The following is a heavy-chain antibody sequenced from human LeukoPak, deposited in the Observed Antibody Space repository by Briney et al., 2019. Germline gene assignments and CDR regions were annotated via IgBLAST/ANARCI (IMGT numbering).Heavy chain of an antibody. CDR1: GGTFSSYA. D-gene: IGHD4-17*01. CDR2: IIPILGIA. Sequence: GSSVKVSCKASGGTFSSYAISWVRQAPGQGLEWMGRIIPILGIANYAQKFQGRVTITADKSTSTAYMELSSLRSEDTAVYYCATDPSTTEESVDYWGQGTLVTVSS. V-gene: IGHV1-69*04. J-gene: IGHJ4*02. CDR3: ATDPSTTEESVDY.